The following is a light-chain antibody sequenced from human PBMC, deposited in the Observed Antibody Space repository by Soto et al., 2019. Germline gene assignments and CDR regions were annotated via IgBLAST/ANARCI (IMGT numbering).Light chain of an antibody. CDR3: QQYENYWT. CDR2: DAS. J-gene: IGKJ1*01. Sequence: DIQMAQSPSTLSATAGDRVTITCRASQSISSLLAWYQHKPGKATKLLIYDASNLDSGVPSRFSGSGSGTEFSLTISNLQPDDCATYYCQQYENYWTFGQGAKV. CDR1: QSISSL. V-gene: IGKV1-5*01.